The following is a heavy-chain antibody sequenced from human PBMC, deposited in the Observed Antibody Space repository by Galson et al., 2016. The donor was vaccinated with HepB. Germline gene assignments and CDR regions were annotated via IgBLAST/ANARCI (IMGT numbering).Heavy chain of an antibody. CDR1: GYTFITKW. Sequence: QSGAEVKKSGESLQISCKASGYTFITKWIGWARQMPGKGLEWMGIIYPGDSETRYSPSFQGQVTFSADKSISTAYLQWSSLKASDTAMYYCATSGSYGDFASWGQGTLVFVSS. J-gene: IGHJ5*02. D-gene: IGHD1-26*01. V-gene: IGHV5-51*01. CDR3: ATSGSYGDFAS. CDR2: IYPGDSET.